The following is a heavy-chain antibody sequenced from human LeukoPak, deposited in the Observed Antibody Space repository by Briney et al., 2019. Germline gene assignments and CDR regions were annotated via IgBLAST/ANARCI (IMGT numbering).Heavy chain of an antibody. CDR3: AKGSKTVGDPNDY. D-gene: IGHD3-10*01. CDR1: GFTFETYG. V-gene: IGHV3-30*18. J-gene: IGHJ4*02. CDR2: ISYDGSNT. Sequence: GKSLRLSCAASGFTFETYGMHWVRQAPGKGLEWVAMISYDGSNTYYADSVKGRFTISRDNSKNTLYLQMNSLRAEDTAVYYCAKGSKTVGDPNDYWGQGTLVTVSS.